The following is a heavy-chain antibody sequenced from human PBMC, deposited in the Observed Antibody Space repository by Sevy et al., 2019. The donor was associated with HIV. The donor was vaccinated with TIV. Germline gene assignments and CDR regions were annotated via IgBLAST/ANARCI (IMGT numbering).Heavy chain of an antibody. D-gene: IGHD2-2*01. CDR2: ISSNGDST. J-gene: IGHJ4*02. Sequence: GGSLRLSCSASGFTFSYYAMHWVRQAPGKGLQYVSGISSNGDSTDYADSMKGRFTISRDNSKNTLYLQMSSLRAEDTAVYYCLKDLLRPVVVPAASFDYWGQGTLVTVSS. V-gene: IGHV3-64D*06. CDR3: LKDLLRPVVVPAASFDY. CDR1: GFTFSYYA.